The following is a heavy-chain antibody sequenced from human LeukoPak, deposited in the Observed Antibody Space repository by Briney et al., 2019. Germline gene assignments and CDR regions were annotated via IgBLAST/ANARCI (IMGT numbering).Heavy chain of an antibody. V-gene: IGHV4-4*07. D-gene: IGHD3-9*01. CDR3: ARGYYDILTGYAYYFDY. J-gene: IGHJ4*02. CDR2: IYTSGST. Sequence: PSETLSLTCTDPGGSISSYYGSWIRQPAGEGLEWIGRIYTSGSTNYNPSLKSRVTMSVDTSKNQFSLKLSSVTAADTAVYYCARGYYDILTGYAYYFDYWGQGTLVTVSS. CDR1: GGSISSYY.